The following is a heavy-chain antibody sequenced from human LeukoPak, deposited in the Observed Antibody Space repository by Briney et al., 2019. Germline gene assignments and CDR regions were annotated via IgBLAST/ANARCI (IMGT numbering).Heavy chain of an antibody. CDR3: AKEGRNRPVDGPPSEWYFDH. J-gene: IGHJ2*01. Sequence: GGSLRLSCAASGFTFSSYGMHWVRQAPGKGLEWVTLISFDGNNQYYADSVKGRFTISRDNCKNTLYLQMNSLRPDDTAVYYCAKEGRNRPVDGPPSEWYFDHWGRGTLVTVSS. CDR1: GFTFSSYG. D-gene: IGHD6-19*01. V-gene: IGHV3-30*18. CDR2: ISFDGNNQ.